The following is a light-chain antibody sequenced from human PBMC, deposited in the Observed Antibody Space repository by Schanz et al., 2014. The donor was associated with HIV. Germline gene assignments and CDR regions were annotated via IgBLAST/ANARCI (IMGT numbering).Light chain of an antibody. CDR2: DVT. CDR1: SSDVGGYNY. V-gene: IGLV2-11*01. CDR3: SSYAATSNVL. J-gene: IGLJ3*02. Sequence: QSALTQPRSVSGSPGQSVAISCTGTSSDVGGYNYVSWYQQHPGKAPKLMIYDVTKRPSGVSNRFSGSKSGNTASLTVSGLQADDEADYYCSSYAATSNVLFGGGTKLTVL.